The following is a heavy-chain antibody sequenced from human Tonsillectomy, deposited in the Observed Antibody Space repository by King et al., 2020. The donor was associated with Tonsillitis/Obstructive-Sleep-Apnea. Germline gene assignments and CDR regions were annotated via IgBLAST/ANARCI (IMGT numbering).Heavy chain of an antibody. CDR3: TKGLDGGGGGYDADGYDI. J-gene: IGHJ3*02. CDR2: ITWDGGDT. Sequence: VQLVESGGVVVQPGGSLRLSCAASGFTFDDYAIHWVRQAPGKGLEWVSLITWDGGDTYYADSVKGGFTISRDNSRNSLYLQMNSLRTEDTALYYCTKGLDGGGGGYDADGYDIWGQGTMVTVSS. V-gene: IGHV3-43*01. CDR1: GFTFDDYA. D-gene: IGHD5-12*01.